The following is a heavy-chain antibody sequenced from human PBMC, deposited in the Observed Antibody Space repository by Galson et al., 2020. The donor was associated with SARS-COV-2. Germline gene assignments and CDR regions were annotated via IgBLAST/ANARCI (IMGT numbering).Heavy chain of an antibody. D-gene: IGHD2-21*01. J-gene: IGHJ3*02. Sequence: GESLKISCAASGFTFSNYAMHWVRQAPGKGLEWVAVISYDGSNKYYADSVKGRFTISRDNSKNTLYLQLNSLRAEDTAVYYCATEGLLDAFDIWGQGTMVTVSS. CDR2: ISYDGSNK. CDR1: GFTFSNYA. CDR3: ATEGLLDAFDI. V-gene: IGHV3-30*01.